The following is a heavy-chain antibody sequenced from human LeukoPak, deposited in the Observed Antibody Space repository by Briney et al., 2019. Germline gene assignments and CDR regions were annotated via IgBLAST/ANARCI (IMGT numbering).Heavy chain of an antibody. J-gene: IGHJ5*02. CDR3: ARDPITIFGVVIVYNWFDP. V-gene: IGHV4-39*07. CDR2: IYYSGST. D-gene: IGHD3-3*01. Sequence: PSETLSLTCTVSGGSISSSSYYWGWIRQPPGKGLEWIGSIYYSGSTYYNPSLKSRVTISVDTSKNQFSLKLSSVTAADTAVYYCARDPITIFGVVIVYNWFDPWGQGTLVTVSS. CDR1: GGSISSSSYY.